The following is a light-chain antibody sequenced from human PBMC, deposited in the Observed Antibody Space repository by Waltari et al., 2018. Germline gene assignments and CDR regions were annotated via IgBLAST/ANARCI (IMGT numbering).Light chain of an antibody. CDR3: QQGNSFPYT. J-gene: IGKJ2*01. CDR1: KDIGSW. Sequence: DIQMTQSPSSLSASVGDRVTITCRASKDIGSWLAWYQQKPGKAPKLLIYAASRLESGVPPRFSGSGSGTDFILAISSLQPEDCGTFYCQQGNSFPYTFGQGTKLEI. V-gene: IGKV1-12*01. CDR2: AAS.